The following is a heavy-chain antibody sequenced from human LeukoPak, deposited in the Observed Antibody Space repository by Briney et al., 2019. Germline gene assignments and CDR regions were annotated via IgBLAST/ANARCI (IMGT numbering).Heavy chain of an antibody. V-gene: IGHV3-48*02. J-gene: IGHJ4*02. CDR2: ISSSSSTI. CDR3: ARVGEFDY. Sequence: GGSLRLSCSASGFTVSSDYMSWVRQAPGKGLEWVSYISSSSSTIYYGDSVKGRFTISRDNAKNSLYLQMNSLRDEDTAVYYCARVGEFDYWGQGTQVTVSS. D-gene: IGHD3-10*01. CDR1: GFTVSSDY.